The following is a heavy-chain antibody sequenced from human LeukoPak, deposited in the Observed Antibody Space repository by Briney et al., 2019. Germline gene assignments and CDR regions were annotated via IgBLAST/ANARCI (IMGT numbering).Heavy chain of an antibody. CDR3: ARVVSTVTGAYFDY. CDR1: GGSINNGGYY. D-gene: IGHD4-17*01. CDR2: IYHSGST. V-gene: IGHV4-30-2*01. J-gene: IGHJ4*02. Sequence: SETLSLTCTVSGGSINNGGYYWSWIRQPPGKGLEWIGYIYHSGSTYYNPSLKSRVTISVDRSKNQFSLKLSSVTAADTAVYYCARVVSTVTGAYFDYWGQGTLVTVSS.